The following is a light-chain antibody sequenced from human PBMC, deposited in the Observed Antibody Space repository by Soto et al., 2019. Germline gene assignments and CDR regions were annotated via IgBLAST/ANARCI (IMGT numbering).Light chain of an antibody. J-gene: IGKJ4*01. V-gene: IGKV4-1*01. CDR3: QQYYSTPLT. CDR1: QSVLYSSNNKNY. Sequence: DIVMTQSPDSLAVSLGERAAINCKSSQSVLYSSNNKNYLAWYQQKPGQPPKLPIYWASTRESGVPDRFSGSGSGTDFYLTIRSLQAEDVAVYYCQQYYSTPLTFGGGTKVDIK. CDR2: WAS.